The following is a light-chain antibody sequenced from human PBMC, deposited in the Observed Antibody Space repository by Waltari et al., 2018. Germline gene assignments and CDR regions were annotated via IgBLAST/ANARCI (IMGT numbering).Light chain of an antibody. CDR3: QQRSNWPPGVT. V-gene: IGKV3-11*01. CDR2: DAS. J-gene: IGKJ3*01. CDR1: QRVSSY. Sequence: EIVLTQSPATLSLSPGERATLSCRASQRVSSYLAWYQQKPGQAPRLLIYDASNRATGIPARFSGSGSGTDFTLTISSLEPEDCAVYYCQQRSNWPPGVTFGPGTKVDIK.